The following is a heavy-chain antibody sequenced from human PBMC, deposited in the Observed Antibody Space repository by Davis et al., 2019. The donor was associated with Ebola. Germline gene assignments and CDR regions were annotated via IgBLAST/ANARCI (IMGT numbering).Heavy chain of an antibody. CDR3: VRSGVRGYYNGMDV. J-gene: IGHJ6*02. Sequence: ASVKVSCKASGYAFTSYDINWVRQATGHGPEWMGWMNPNSGNTGYVEKFQGRVTMTRNTSTSTAYMELSSLRSEDTAVYYCVRSGVRGYYNGMDVWGQGTTISVSS. CDR1: GYAFTSYD. V-gene: IGHV1-8*02. CDR2: MNPNSGNT. D-gene: IGHD2-8*01.